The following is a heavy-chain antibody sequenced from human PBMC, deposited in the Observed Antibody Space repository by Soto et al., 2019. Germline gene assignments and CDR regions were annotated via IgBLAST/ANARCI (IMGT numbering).Heavy chain of an antibody. CDR1: GFTFSSYA. CDR2: ISGSGGST. J-gene: IGHJ6*02. D-gene: IGHD5-12*01. Sequence: AGGSLRLSCAASGFTFSSYAMSWVRQAPGKGLEWVSAISGSGGSTYYADSVKGRFTISRDNSKNTLYLQMNSLRAEDTAVYYCAKPLPSGYDPNYYYYGMDAWGQGTTVTVSS. CDR3: AKPLPSGYDPNYYYYGMDA. V-gene: IGHV3-23*01.